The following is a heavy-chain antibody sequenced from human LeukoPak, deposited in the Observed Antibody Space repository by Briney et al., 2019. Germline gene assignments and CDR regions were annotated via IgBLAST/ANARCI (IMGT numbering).Heavy chain of an antibody. D-gene: IGHD6-19*01. J-gene: IGHJ4*02. CDR2: ISSNGGTT. CDR1: GFTFSSYD. Sequence: GGSLRLSCSASGFTFSSYDMFWVRQAPGEGLEYVSVISSNGGTTYYADSVKGRFTISRDNSKNTLYLQMTSLRPEDTAVYYCVKGGYSSGWFPYSFDYWGQGTLVTVSS. CDR3: VKGGYSSGWFPYSFDY. V-gene: IGHV3-64D*09.